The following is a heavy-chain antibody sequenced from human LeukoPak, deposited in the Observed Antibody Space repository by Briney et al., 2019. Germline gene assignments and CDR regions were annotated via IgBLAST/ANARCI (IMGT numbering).Heavy chain of an antibody. V-gene: IGHV3-30*03. CDR2: ISYDGSHK. CDR3: ARGGITIFGVAIPNFDY. CDR1: GFTFSSYG. J-gene: IGHJ4*02. D-gene: IGHD3-3*01. Sequence: GRSLRLSCAASGFTFSSYGMLWARQAPGKGLEWVTLISYDGSHKYYADSVKGRFTISRDNSKNTLYLQMNSLRAEDTALYYCARGGITIFGVAIPNFDYWGQGTLVTVSS.